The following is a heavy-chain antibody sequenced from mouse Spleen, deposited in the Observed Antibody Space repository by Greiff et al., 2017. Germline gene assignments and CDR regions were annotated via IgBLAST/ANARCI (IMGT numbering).Heavy chain of an antibody. D-gene: IGHD1-2*01. CDR1: GYTFTSYW. V-gene: IGHV1-55*01. J-gene: IGHJ4*01. Sequence: QVQLQQPGAELVKPGASVKMSCKASGYTFTSYWITWVKQRPGQGLEWIGDIYPGSGSTNYNEKFKSKATLTVDTSSSTAYMQLSSLTSEDSAVYYCAREGYYGPYYYAMDYWGQGTSVTVSS. CDR3: AREGYYGPYYYAMDY. CDR2: IYPGSGST.